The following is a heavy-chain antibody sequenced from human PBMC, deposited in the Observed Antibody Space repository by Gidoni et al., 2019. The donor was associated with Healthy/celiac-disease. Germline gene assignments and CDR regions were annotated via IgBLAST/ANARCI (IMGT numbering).Heavy chain of an antibody. J-gene: IGHJ5*02. CDR3: AKDVGGGAKTGWFDP. V-gene: IGHV3-9*01. CDR2: ISWNSGSI. Sequence: EVQLVESGGGLVQPGRSLRLSCAASGFTFDDYAMHWVRQAPGKGLGWVSGISWNSGSIGYADSVKGRFTISRDNAKNSLYLQMNSLRAEDTALYYCAKDVGGGAKTGWFDPWGQGTLVTVSS. CDR1: GFTFDDYA. D-gene: IGHD1-26*01.